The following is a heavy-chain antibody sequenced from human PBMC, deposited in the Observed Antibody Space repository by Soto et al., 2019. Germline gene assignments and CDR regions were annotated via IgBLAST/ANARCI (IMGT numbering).Heavy chain of an antibody. D-gene: IGHD2-15*01. Sequence: GGSLRLSCAASGFTFSSYAMSWVRQAPGKGLEWVSTISGSGGYTYYADSVKGRFTISRDNSKNTLYLQMNSLRVGDTAVFYCAKFPRSCGGGGCYGGHFDYWGQGTQVTVPS. V-gene: IGHV3-23*01. CDR1: GFTFSSYA. CDR3: AKFPRSCGGGGCYGGHFDY. CDR2: ISGSGGYT. J-gene: IGHJ4*02.